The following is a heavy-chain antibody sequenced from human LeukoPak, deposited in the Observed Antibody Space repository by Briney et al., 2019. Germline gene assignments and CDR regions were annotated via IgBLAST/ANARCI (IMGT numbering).Heavy chain of an antibody. CDR3: AKDRWVVVPAASPRSRGYYMDV. CDR1: GFTVSSNY. J-gene: IGHJ6*03. Sequence: GGSLRLSCAASGFTVSSNYLSWVRQAPGKGLEWVSVIYSGGIAYYADSVKGRFTISRDNSRNTLYLQMNSLRAEDTAVCYCAKDRWVVVPAASPRSRGYYMDVWGKGTTVTVSS. D-gene: IGHD2-2*01. CDR2: IYSGGIA. V-gene: IGHV3-66*01.